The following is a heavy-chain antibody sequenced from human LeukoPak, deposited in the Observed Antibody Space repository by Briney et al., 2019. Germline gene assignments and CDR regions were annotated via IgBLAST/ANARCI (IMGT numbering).Heavy chain of an antibody. CDR3: AREGNDFDY. V-gene: IGHV3-48*04. D-gene: IGHD2-8*01. CDR1: GFTFSSYS. Sequence: PVGSLRLSCAASGFTFSSYSMNWVRQAPGKGLEWVSYISSSSSTIYDPDSVEGRFTSSRDNAKNSLYLKMNSLRAEDTAVYYRAREGNDFDYWGQGTLVTVSS. CDR2: ISSSSSTI. J-gene: IGHJ4*02.